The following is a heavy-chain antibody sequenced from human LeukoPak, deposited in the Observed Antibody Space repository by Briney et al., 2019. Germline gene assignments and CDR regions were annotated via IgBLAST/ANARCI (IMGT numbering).Heavy chain of an antibody. J-gene: IGHJ3*02. Sequence: PGRSLRLSCAASGFTFSSYGMHWVRQAPGKGLEWVAVIWYDGSNKYYADSVKGRFTISRDNSKNTLYLQMNSLRAEDTAVYYCARDGAGYGSGSYYTGTNAFDIWGQGTMVTVSS. D-gene: IGHD3-10*01. V-gene: IGHV3-33*01. CDR1: GFTFSSYG. CDR3: ARDGAGYGSGSYYTGTNAFDI. CDR2: IWYDGSNK.